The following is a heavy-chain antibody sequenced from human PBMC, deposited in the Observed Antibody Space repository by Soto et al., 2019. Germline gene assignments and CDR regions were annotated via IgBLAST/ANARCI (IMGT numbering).Heavy chain of an antibody. Sequence: QVQLVQSGAEVKKPGASVKVSCKASGYTFTSYDINWVRQATGQGLEWMGWMNPNSGNTGYAQKFQGRVTMTRNTSISTAYMELSSLRSEDTAVYDCARTHSVVVTAIYDWYFDLWGRGTLVTVSS. V-gene: IGHV1-8*01. CDR3: ARTHSVVVTAIYDWYFDL. D-gene: IGHD2-21*02. J-gene: IGHJ2*01. CDR1: GYTFTSYD. CDR2: MNPNSGNT.